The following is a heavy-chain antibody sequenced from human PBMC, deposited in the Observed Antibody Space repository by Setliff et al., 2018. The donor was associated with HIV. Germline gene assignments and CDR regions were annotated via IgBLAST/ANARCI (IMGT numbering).Heavy chain of an antibody. J-gene: IGHJ3*02. CDR3: ATSGDTGAFDI. CDR1: GYSFPTYW. V-gene: IGHV5-51*01. CDR2: IYPDESDS. Sequence: ESLKISCQGSGYSFPTYWIAWVRQMPGKGLEWMGVIYPDESDSRYSPSFRGQVTISADKSINTAYLQWSSLKASDTAMYYCATSGDTGAFDIWGQGTMVTVSS. D-gene: IGHD4-17*01.